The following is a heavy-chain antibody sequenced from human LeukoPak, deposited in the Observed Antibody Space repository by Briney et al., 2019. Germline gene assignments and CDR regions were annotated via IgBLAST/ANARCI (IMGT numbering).Heavy chain of an antibody. Sequence: SETLSLTCAVYGGSLSGYYWSWIRQPPGKGLEWIGEINHSGSTNYNPSLKSRLTISVDTSKNQFSLNLNSVTAADTATYYRARGVGVGFSHIVVVVSAHSPFTSWGQGTLVTVSS. D-gene: IGHD2-15*01. CDR1: GGSLSGYY. CDR2: INHSGST. CDR3: ARGVGVGFSHIVVVVSAHSPFTS. V-gene: IGHV4-34*01. J-gene: IGHJ5*02.